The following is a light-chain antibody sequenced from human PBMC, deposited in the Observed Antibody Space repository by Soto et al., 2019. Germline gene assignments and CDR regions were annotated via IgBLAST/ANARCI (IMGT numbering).Light chain of an antibody. CDR2: DAS. V-gene: IGKV3-20*01. CDR1: QSVSSTY. CDR3: QQYGSSLIT. J-gene: IGKJ4*01. Sequence: EIVLTQSPGILSLSPGERATLSCRASQSVSSTYLAWYQQKPGQAPRLLIYDASSRATGIPDRFSGSGSRTDFTLTISRLEPEDFAVYYCQQYGSSLITFGGGTKVEIK.